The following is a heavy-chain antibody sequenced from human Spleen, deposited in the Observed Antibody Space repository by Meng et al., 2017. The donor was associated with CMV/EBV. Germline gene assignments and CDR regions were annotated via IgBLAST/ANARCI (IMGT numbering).Heavy chain of an antibody. J-gene: IGHJ4*02. D-gene: IGHD3-22*01. CDR3: ARDNYDSSGPGVDY. Sequence: SETLSLTCTVSGGSISSYYWSWIRQPPGKGLEWIGYIYYSGSTNYNPSLKSQVTISVDTSKNQFSLKLSSVTAADTAVYYCARDNYDSSGPGVDYWGQGTLVTVSS. V-gene: IGHV4-59*01. CDR2: IYYSGST. CDR1: GGSISSYY.